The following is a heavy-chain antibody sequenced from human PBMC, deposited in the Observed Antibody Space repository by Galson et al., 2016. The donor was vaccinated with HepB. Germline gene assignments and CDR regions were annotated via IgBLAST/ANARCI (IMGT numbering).Heavy chain of an antibody. D-gene: IGHD3-10*01. CDR2: IYYRGNS. J-gene: IGHJ4*02. CDR3: ARHLFGPYAPHYFDS. CDR1: GASISDSY. V-gene: IGHV4-59*08. Sequence: SETLSLTCTVSGASISDSYWSWIRQSPGKGLEWIAYIYYRGNSHYNPSLQSRATVSVDTSKNQVSLRLTSVTAADTAIYYCARHLFGPYAPHYFDSWGQGALVTVSS.